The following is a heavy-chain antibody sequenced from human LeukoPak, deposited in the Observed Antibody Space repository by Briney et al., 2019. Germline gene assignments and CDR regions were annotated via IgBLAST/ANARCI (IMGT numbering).Heavy chain of an antibody. V-gene: IGHV1-46*01. CDR2: INPSGGST. CDR3: ARGYSGYDLFLNWFDP. CDR1: GYTFTSYY. Sequence: ASVKVSCKASGYTFTSYYMRWVRQAPGQGLEWMGIINPSGGSTSYAQKFQGRVTMTRDTSTSTVYMELSSLRSEDTAVYYCARGYSGYDLFLNWFDPWGQGTLVTVSS. J-gene: IGHJ5*02. D-gene: IGHD5-12*01.